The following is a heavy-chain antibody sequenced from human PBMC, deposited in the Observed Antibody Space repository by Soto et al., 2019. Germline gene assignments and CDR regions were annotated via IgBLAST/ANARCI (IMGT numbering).Heavy chain of an antibody. D-gene: IGHD2-2*01. CDR1: GGTFSSYA. V-gene: IGHV1-69*12. J-gene: IGHJ6*02. Sequence: QVQLVQSGAEVKKPGSSVKVSCKASGGTFSSYAISWVRQAPGQGLEWMGGIIPIFGTANYAQKFQGRVTITADESXXTXYXXLSSLRSEDTAVYYCARATYCISTSCPYYYYGMDVWGQGTTVTVSS. CDR2: IIPIFGTA. CDR3: ARATYCISTSCPYYYYGMDV.